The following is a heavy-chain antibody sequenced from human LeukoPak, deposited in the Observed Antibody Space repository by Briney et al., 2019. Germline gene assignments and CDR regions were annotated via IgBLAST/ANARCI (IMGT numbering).Heavy chain of an antibody. Sequence: GGSLRLSCAASGFTFSTYNMNWVRQAPGGGREGFLSISKSSSYIYYADSVKGRFTISRDNTKNSLYLQMNSLRAEDTAVYYCASSDYYDSSGYYSYAFDIWGQGTMVTVSS. D-gene: IGHD3-22*01. J-gene: IGHJ3*02. CDR3: ASSDYYDSSGYYSYAFDI. V-gene: IGHV3-21*01. CDR1: GFTFSTYN. CDR2: ISKSSSYI.